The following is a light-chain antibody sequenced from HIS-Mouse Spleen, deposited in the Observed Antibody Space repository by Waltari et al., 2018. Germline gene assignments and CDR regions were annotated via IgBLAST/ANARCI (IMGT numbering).Light chain of an antibody. CDR3: QQYYTTPYT. CDR1: PSVLYSSNNKNY. Sequence: EIVMTQSPDSLAVSPGERATINCKSSPSVLYSSNNKNYLAWYQQKPGQPPKLLIYWATTRESGVPDRFSGSGSGTDFTLTISSLQAEDVAVYYCQQYYTTPYTFGQGTKLEIK. J-gene: IGKJ2*01. CDR2: WAT. V-gene: IGKV4-1*01.